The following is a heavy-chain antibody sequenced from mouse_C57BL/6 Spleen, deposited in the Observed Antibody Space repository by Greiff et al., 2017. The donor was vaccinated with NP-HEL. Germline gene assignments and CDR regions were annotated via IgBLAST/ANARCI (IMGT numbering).Heavy chain of an antibody. D-gene: IGHD1-1*01. V-gene: IGHV1-4*01. CDR3: ARSPYYYGSSYWYFDV. Sequence: VQLQQSGAELARPGASVKMSCKASGYTFTSYTMHWVKQRPGQGLEWIGYINPSSGYTKYNQKFKDKATLTADKSSSTAYMRLSSLTSEDSAVYYCARSPYYYGSSYWYFDVWGTGTTVTVSS. CDR2: INPSSGYT. J-gene: IGHJ1*03. CDR1: GYTFTSYT.